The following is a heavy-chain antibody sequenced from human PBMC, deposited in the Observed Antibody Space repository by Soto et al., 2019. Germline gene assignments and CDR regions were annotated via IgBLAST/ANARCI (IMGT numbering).Heavy chain of an antibody. J-gene: IGHJ6*02. Sequence: ASLKGSCKTSGYTFTSYYINCVRQSPLQGLEWVGWMNTNSDDTRSAQKFRGRLTLTRDKSMRAVYMKLSNLRPDDTAVYYCAREWSAAGHFYGMDVWGQGTTVTVSS. CDR3: AREWSAAGHFYGMDV. V-gene: IGHV1-8*01. D-gene: IGHD6-13*01. CDR2: MNTNSDDT. CDR1: GYTFTSYY.